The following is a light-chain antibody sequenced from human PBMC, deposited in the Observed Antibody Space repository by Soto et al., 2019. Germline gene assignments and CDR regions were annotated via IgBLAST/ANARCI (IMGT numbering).Light chain of an antibody. V-gene: IGKV3D-15*01. CDR2: GVS. J-gene: IGKJ3*01. Sequence: EIVMTQSPATLSVSPGERATLSCRASQSVSSNLAWYQQKPGQAPRLLLYGVSTRATGIPARFSGSGSGTAFTLTITSLQSEDFAVYYWQQYNDWPRTFGPGTKVDFK. CDR3: QQYNDWPRT. CDR1: QSVSSN.